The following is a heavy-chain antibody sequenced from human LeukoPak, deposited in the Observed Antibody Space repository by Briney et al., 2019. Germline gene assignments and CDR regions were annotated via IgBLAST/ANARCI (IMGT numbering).Heavy chain of an antibody. D-gene: IGHD3-22*01. Sequence: GGSLRLSCAASEFTFSSYWMSWVRQAPGKGLEWVAKIKQDGSEKYYVDSVKGRFTISRDNAKNSLYLQMNSLRAEDTALYYCAKDSRGYYDSSGYNDYWGQGTLVTVSS. V-gene: IGHV3-7*03. CDR1: EFTFSSYW. CDR2: IKQDGSEK. CDR3: AKDSRGYYDSSGYNDY. J-gene: IGHJ4*02.